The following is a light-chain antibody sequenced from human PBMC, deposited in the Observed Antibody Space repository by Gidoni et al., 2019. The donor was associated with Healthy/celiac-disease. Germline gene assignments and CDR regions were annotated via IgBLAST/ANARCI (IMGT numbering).Light chain of an antibody. J-gene: IGKJ4*01. CDR3: QKYNSAPLT. CDR1: QGISNY. CDR2: AAS. V-gene: IGKV1-27*01. Sequence: DIQMTQPTSSLSASVGDRVTIPCRASQGISNYLAWYQPKPGKVPKLLIYAASTLQSGVPSRFSGSGSGTDFTLTISSLQPEDVATYYCQKYNSAPLTCGRGTKVEIK.